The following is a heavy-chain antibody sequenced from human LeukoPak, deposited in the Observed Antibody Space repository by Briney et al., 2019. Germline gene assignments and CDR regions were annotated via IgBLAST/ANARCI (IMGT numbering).Heavy chain of an antibody. CDR2: ISSSSSYI. Sequence: PGGSLRLSCAASGFTFSSYSMNWVRQAPGKGLEWVSSISSSSSYIYYADSVKGRFTISRDNAKNSLYLQMNSLRAEDTAVYYCARDRIWDYEALDAFDIWGQGTMVTVSS. J-gene: IGHJ3*02. CDR3: ARDRIWDYEALDAFDI. V-gene: IGHV3-21*01. CDR1: GFTFSSYS. D-gene: IGHD4-17*01.